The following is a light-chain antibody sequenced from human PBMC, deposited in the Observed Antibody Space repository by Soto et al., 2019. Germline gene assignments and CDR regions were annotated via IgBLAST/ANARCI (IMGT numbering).Light chain of an antibody. CDR1: SSNIGSNY. Sequence: QSLLTQPPSASVTPGQRVTSSCSGSSSNIGSNYVYWYQQLPGTAPKLLIYSNNQRPSGVPDRFSGSKSGTSASLAISGLRSEDEADYYCAAWDDSLSGYVFGTGTKVTVL. CDR2: SNN. J-gene: IGLJ1*01. CDR3: AAWDDSLSGYV. V-gene: IGLV1-47*02.